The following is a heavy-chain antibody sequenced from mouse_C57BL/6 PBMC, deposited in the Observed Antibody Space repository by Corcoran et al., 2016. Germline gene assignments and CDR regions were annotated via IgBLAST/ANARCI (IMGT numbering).Heavy chain of an antibody. J-gene: IGHJ3*01. CDR2: INPNNGGT. V-gene: IGHV1-26*01. CDR1: GYTFTDYY. D-gene: IGHD2-4*01. Sequence: EVQLQQSGPVLVKPGASVKISCKASGYTFTDYYMNWVKQSHGKSLEWIGDINPNNGGTSYNQKFKGKATLTVDKSSSTAYMELRSLTSEDSAVYYCAPNYAWFAYWGQGTLVTVSA. CDR3: APNYAWFAY.